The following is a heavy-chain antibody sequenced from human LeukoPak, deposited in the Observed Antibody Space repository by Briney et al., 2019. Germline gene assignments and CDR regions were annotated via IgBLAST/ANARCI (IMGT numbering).Heavy chain of an antibody. D-gene: IGHD6-13*01. CDR2: ISGSGGST. Sequence: GGSLRLSCAASGFTFSSYAMSWVRQAPGKGLEWVSAISGSGGSTYYADSVKGRFTISRDNSKNTLYPQMNSLRAEDTAIYYCAKDLGIAAAGRGGYYGMDVWGQGTTVTVSS. J-gene: IGHJ6*02. CDR1: GFTFSSYA. V-gene: IGHV3-23*01. CDR3: AKDLGIAAAGRGGYYGMDV.